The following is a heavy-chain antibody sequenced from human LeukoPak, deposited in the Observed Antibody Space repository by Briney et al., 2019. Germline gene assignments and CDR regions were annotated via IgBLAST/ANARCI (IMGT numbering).Heavy chain of an antibody. CDR1: GGSFSGYY. Sequence: SETLSLTCAVYGGSFSGYYWSWIRQPPGKGLEWIGYIYYSGSTNYNPSLKSRVTISVDTSKNQFSLKLSSVTAADTAVYYCAREALHSSGWSSPFDYWGQGTLVTVSS. V-gene: IGHV4-59*01. CDR3: AREALHSSGWSSPFDY. J-gene: IGHJ4*02. D-gene: IGHD6-19*01. CDR2: IYYSGST.